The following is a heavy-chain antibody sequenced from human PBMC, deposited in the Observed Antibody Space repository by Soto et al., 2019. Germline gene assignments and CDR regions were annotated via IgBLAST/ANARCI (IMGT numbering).Heavy chain of an antibody. CDR3: AKDSRSGWYPETFDY. Sequence: EVRLLESGGGLVQPGGSLRLSCAASGFTFSSYAMSWVRQAPGKGLEWVSAISGSGGSTYYADSVKGRFTISRDNSKNTLYLQMNSLRAEDTAVYYCAKDSRSGWYPETFDYWGQGTLVTVSS. D-gene: IGHD6-19*01. V-gene: IGHV3-23*01. J-gene: IGHJ4*02. CDR2: ISGSGGST. CDR1: GFTFSSYA.